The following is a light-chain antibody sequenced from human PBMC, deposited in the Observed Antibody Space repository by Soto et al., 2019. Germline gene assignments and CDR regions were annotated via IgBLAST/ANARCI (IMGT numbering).Light chain of an antibody. V-gene: IGKV3-11*01. CDR1: ESVSSN. CDR2: DVF. Sequence: ENVFTQSPSTLSLSPGERATLSCRASESVSSNYVAWYQQKPGQAPRLLVYDVFKRATGIPARFSGGGSGTDFTLTISSLEPEDSAVYFCQHRDDWPTFGQGTKVDI. J-gene: IGKJ1*01. CDR3: QHRDDWPT.